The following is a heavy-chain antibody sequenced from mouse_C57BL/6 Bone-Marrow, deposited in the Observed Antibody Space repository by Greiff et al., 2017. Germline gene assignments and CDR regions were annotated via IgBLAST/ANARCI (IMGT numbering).Heavy chain of an antibody. CDR2: ISNLAYSI. CDR3: ARHWDGAMDY. D-gene: IGHD4-1*01. Sequence: EVKLQESGGGLVQPGGSLKLSCAASGFTFSDYGMAWVRQAPRKGPVWVAFISNLAYSIYYADTVTGRFTIARENAKNTLYLEMSSLRSEDTAMYYCARHWDGAMDYWGQGTSVTVSS. J-gene: IGHJ4*01. CDR1: GFTFSDYG. V-gene: IGHV5-15*01.